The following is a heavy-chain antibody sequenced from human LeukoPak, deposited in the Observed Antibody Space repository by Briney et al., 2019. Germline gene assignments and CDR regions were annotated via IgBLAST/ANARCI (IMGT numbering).Heavy chain of an antibody. D-gene: IGHD3-22*01. V-gene: IGHV1-18*01. CDR3: ANSFSPYYYDSSGYYS. J-gene: IGHJ1*01. CDR2: ISAYNGNT. Sequence: ASVKVSCKASGYTFTSYGISWVGQAPGQGREWMGWISAYNGNTNYAQKLQGRVTMTTDTSTSTAYMELRSLRSDDTAVYYCANSFSPYYYDSSGYYSWGQGTLVTVSS. CDR1: GYTFTSYG.